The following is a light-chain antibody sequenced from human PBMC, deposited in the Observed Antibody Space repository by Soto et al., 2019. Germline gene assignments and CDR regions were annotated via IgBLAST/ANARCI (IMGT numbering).Light chain of an antibody. J-gene: IGLJ3*02. CDR1: SSDVGGYNY. V-gene: IGLV2-14*03. CDR2: DVK. Sequence: QSVLTQPASVSGSPGQSITISCTGTSSDVGGYNYVSWYQQHPGKAPKLMIYDVKNRPSGISNRFSGSKSGNTASLTISGLQADDEGDYSCSSYTNSGTRMFGGGTKLTVL. CDR3: SSYTNSGTRM.